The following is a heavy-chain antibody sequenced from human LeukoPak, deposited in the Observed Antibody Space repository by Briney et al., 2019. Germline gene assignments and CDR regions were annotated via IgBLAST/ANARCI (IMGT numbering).Heavy chain of an antibody. CDR2: INPSGGST. Sequence: ASVKVSCKASGYTFTGYYMHWVRQAPGQGLEWMGIINPSGGSTSYAQKFQGRVTMTRDMSTSTVYMELSSLRSEDTAVYYCARGPKLIAARPVAYYMDVWGKGTTVTVSS. V-gene: IGHV1-46*01. CDR1: GYTFTGYY. J-gene: IGHJ6*03. CDR3: ARGPKLIAARPVAYYMDV. D-gene: IGHD6-6*01.